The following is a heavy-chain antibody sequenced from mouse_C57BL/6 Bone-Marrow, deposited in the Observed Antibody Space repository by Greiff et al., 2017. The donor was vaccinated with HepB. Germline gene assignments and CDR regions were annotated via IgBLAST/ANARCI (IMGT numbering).Heavy chain of an antibody. J-gene: IGHJ4*01. Sequence: EVMLVESGGGLVKPGGSLKLSCAASGFTFSDYGMHWVRQAPEKGLEWVAYISSGSSTIYYADTVKGRFTISRDNAKNTLFLQMTSLRSEDTAVYYCARPTVVAESALDYWGQGTSVTVSS. CDR1: GFTFSDYG. V-gene: IGHV5-17*01. CDR3: ARPTVVAESALDY. D-gene: IGHD1-1*01. CDR2: ISSGSSTI.